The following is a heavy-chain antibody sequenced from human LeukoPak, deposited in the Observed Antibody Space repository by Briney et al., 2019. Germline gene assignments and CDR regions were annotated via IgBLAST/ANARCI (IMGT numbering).Heavy chain of an antibody. Sequence: GGSLRLSCAASGFTFSSYAMHWVRQALGKGLEWVAVISYDGSNKYYADSVKGRFTISRDNSKNTLYLQMNSLRAEDTAVYYCAKDGTVVTRYYYGMDVWGQGTTVTVSS. V-gene: IGHV3-30-3*01. CDR1: GFTFSSYA. D-gene: IGHD4-23*01. CDR3: AKDGTVVTRYYYGMDV. J-gene: IGHJ6*02. CDR2: ISYDGSNK.